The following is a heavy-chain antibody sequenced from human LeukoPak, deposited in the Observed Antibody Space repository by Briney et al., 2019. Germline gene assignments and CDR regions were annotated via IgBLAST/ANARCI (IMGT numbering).Heavy chain of an antibody. D-gene: IGHD6-6*01. V-gene: IGHV3-74*01. CDR3: ARDGPIAARPPYYYMDV. CDR1: GFTFSSYW. J-gene: IGHJ6*03. CDR2: INSDGSST. Sequence: PGGSLRLSCVASGFTFSSYWMHWVRQAPGKGLVWVSRINSDGSSTSYADSVKGRFTISRDNAKNTLYLQMNSLRAEDTAVYYCARDGPIAARPPYYYMDVWGKGTTVTVSS.